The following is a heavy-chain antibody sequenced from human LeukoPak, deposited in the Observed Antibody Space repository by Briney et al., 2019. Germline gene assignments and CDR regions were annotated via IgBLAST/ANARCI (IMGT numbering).Heavy chain of an antibody. V-gene: IGHV3-72*01. CDR3: ASPVGATTVRAFDI. Sequence: GGSLRLSCAASGFIFSDHYMDWVRQAPGKGLEWVGRTRNEANIYTTKYAASVKGRFTISRDDSKNSLYPQMNSLKTEDTAVYYCASPVGATTVRAFDIWGQGTMVTVSS. CDR2: TRNEANIYTT. CDR1: GFIFSDHY. D-gene: IGHD1-26*01. J-gene: IGHJ3*02.